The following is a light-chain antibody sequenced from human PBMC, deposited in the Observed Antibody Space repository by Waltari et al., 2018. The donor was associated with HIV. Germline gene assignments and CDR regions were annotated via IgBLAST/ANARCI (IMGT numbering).Light chain of an antibody. V-gene: IGKV1-8*01. CDR3: QQYYSYPPP. CDR1: QGISSY. J-gene: IGKJ1*01. Sequence: AIRMTQSPSSFSASTGDRVTITCRARQGISSYFAWYQQKPGKAPKLLIYAASTLQSGVPSRFSGSGSGTDFTLTISCLQSEDFATYYCQQYYSYPPPFGQGTKVEIK. CDR2: AAS.